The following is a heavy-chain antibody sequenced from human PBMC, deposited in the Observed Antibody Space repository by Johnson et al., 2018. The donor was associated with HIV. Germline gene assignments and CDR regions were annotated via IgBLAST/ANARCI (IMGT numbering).Heavy chain of an antibody. J-gene: IGHJ3*02. CDR2: VGTAGDT. CDR3: ARSLSSSWYEGAFDI. V-gene: IGHV3-13*01. D-gene: IGHD6-13*01. Sequence: VQLVESGGGLVQPGGSLRLSCAASGFTFSSYAMSWVRQAPGKGLEWVSAVGTAGDTYYPGSVQGRFTISRDNAKHSLYLQRNSLRAGDTAVYYCARSLSSSWYEGAFDIWGQGTMVTVSS. CDR1: GFTFSSYA.